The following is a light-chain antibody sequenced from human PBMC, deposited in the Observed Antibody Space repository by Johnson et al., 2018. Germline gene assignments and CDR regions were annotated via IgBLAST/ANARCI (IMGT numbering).Light chain of an antibody. J-gene: IGLJ1*01. CDR2: ENN. Sequence: QSVLTQPPSVSAAPGQKVTISCSGSSSNIGNNYVSWYQQLPGTAPKLLIYENNKRPSGIPDRLSGSKSCTSATLGITGLQTGDEADYYCGTWDSSLSAGNVFGTGTKVTVL. CDR3: GTWDSSLSAGNV. V-gene: IGLV1-51*02. CDR1: SSNIGNNY.